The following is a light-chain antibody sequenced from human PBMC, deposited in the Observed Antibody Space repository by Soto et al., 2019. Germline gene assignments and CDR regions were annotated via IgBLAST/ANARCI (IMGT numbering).Light chain of an antibody. Sequence: EVVLTQSPDTLSLSPGERATLSCRASQSVSSFLAWYQQKPGQAPRLLIYDASNRATGIPARFSGSGSGTDFTLTISALESEDVAVYYCQHYGRSPSFGQGTKLEIK. CDR2: DAS. V-gene: IGKV3-20*01. J-gene: IGKJ1*01. CDR1: QSVSSF. CDR3: QHYGRSPS.